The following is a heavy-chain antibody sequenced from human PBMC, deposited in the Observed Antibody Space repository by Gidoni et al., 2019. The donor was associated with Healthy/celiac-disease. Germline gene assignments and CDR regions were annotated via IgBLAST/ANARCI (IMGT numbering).Heavy chain of an antibody. Sequence: GRSLRLSCAASGFTFSSYGMHWVRQAPGKGLEWVAVIWYDGSNKYYADSVKGRFTISRDNSKNTLYLQMNSLRAEDTAVYYCARDYYDSSGYYRYGMDVWGQGTTVTVSS. J-gene: IGHJ6*02. D-gene: IGHD3-22*01. CDR1: GFTFSSYG. CDR2: IWYDGSNK. V-gene: IGHV3-33*01. CDR3: ARDYYDSSGYYRYGMDV.